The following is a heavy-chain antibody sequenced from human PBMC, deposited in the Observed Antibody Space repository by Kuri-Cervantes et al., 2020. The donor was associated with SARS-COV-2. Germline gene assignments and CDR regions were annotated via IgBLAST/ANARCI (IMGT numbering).Heavy chain of an antibody. V-gene: IGHV5-51*01. Sequence: GESLKISCKGSGYSFTSYWIGWVCQMPGKGLEWMGIIYPGDSDTRYSPSFQGQVTISADKSISTAYLQWSSLKASDTAMYYCARCGSVPAAFDDAFDIWGQGTMVTVSS. CDR2: IYPGDSDT. J-gene: IGHJ3*02. CDR3: ARCGSVPAAFDDAFDI. D-gene: IGHD2-2*01. CDR1: GYSFTSYW.